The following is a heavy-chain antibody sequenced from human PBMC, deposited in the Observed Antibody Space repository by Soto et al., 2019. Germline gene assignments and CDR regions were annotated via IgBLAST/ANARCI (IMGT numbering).Heavy chain of an antibody. D-gene: IGHD4-17*01. CDR3: AKDGDFGEDGPAEYFEH. J-gene: IGHJ1*01. V-gene: IGHV3-23*01. Sequence: EVNLLESGGGVVQPGESLRISCVGSGFTFKNYAMTWVRQAPGKGLEWVSGTTGSGANKHYADSVRGRFTIPRDNSKKTLYLEMKSLRVGDTAVYYCAKDGDFGEDGPAEYFEHWGQGTLVTVSS. CDR2: TTGSGANK. CDR1: GFTFKNYA.